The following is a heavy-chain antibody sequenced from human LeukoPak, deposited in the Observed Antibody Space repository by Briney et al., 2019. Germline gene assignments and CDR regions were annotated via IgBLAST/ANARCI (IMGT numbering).Heavy chain of an antibody. J-gene: IGHJ4*02. Sequence: ASVKVSCKASGYTFTGYYMHLVRQAPGQGLEWMGWINPNSGGTNYAQKFQGRVTMTRDTSISTAYMELSRLRSDDTAVYYCARDWALLWFGELGGYFDYWGQGTLVTVSS. CDR1: GYTFTGYY. CDR3: ARDWALLWFGELGGYFDY. V-gene: IGHV1-2*02. D-gene: IGHD3-10*01. CDR2: INPNSGGT.